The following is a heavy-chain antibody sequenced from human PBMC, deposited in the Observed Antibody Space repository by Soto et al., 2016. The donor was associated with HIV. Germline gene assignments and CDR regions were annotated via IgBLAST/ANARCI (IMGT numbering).Heavy chain of an antibody. CDR3: ARDRSFWSGSLYY. Sequence: EVQLVESGGGLVQPGGSLRLSCAASGFNFSSYWMHWVRQAPGKGLMWVSRINSDGSNTRYADSVKGRFTISRDNAKNTLYLQMNSLRADDTAVYYCARDRSFWSGSLYYWGQGTLVTV. V-gene: IGHV3-74*01. J-gene: IGHJ4*02. CDR1: GFNFSSYW. CDR2: INSDGSNT. D-gene: IGHD3-3*01.